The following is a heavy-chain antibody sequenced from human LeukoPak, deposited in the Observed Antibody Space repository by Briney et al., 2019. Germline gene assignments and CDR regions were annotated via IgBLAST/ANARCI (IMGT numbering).Heavy chain of an antibody. J-gene: IGHJ4*02. V-gene: IGHV3-11*01. CDR2: ISSSGSTI. CDR3: ATRPYCSSSSCYLLYFDY. CDR1: GFTFSDYY. Sequence: GGSLRLSCAASGFTFSDYYMSWIRQAPGKGLEWLSYISSSGSTIYYADSVKGRFTISRDNAKNSLYLQMNSLRAEDTAVYYCATRPYCSSSSCYLLYFDYWGQGTLVTVSS. D-gene: IGHD2-2*01.